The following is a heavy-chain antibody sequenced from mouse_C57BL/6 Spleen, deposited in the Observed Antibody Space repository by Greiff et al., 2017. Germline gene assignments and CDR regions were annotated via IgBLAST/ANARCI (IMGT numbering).Heavy chain of an antibody. CDR3: ARGDYYGNYEFAY. V-gene: IGHV5-4*03. CDR1: GFTFSSYA. J-gene: IGHJ3*01. Sequence: EVKLVESGGGLVKPGGSLKLSCAASGFTFSSYAMSWVRQTPEKRLEWVATISDGGSYTYYPDNVKGRFTISRDNAKNNLYLQMSHLKSEDTAMYYCARGDYYGNYEFAYWGQGTLVTVSA. CDR2: ISDGGSYT. D-gene: IGHD2-1*01.